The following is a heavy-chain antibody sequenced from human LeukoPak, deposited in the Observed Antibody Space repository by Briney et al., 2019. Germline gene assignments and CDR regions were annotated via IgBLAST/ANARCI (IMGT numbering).Heavy chain of an antibody. CDR3: ARAAYDSNGYTANHDY. D-gene: IGHD3-22*01. V-gene: IGHV3-23*01. Sequence: PGGSLRLSCVGSRFTFSNYAMTWVRQAPGKGLEWVSAISGPGGSTYYADSVKGRFTISRDNSKNTLYLQMNNLRAEDTAVYYCARAAYDSNGYTANHDYWGQGTLVTVSS. J-gene: IGHJ4*02. CDR1: RFTFSNYA. CDR2: ISGPGGST.